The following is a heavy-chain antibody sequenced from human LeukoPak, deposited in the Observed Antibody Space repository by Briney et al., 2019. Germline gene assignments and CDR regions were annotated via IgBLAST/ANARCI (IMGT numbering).Heavy chain of an antibody. D-gene: IGHD6-13*01. V-gene: IGHV3-23*01. CDR3: AKETLKQLVSH. Sequence: GGSLRLSCAASGFTFSSYAMSWVRQAPGKGLEWCSAISGSSGSTYYADSVKGRFTISRDNSKNTLYVQMNRLRAEDTAVYYCAKETLKQLVSHWGQGTLVTVSS. CDR2: ISGSSGST. J-gene: IGHJ4*02. CDR1: GFTFSSYA.